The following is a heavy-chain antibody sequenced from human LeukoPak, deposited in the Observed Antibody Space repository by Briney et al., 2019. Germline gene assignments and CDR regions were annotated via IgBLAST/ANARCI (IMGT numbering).Heavy chain of an antibody. D-gene: IGHD6-13*01. CDR3: ANSPWHSSSWYPLVRLVVDV. V-gene: IGHV3-30*04. CDR1: GFTFSSYA. Sequence: PGRSLRLSCAASGFTFSSYAMHWVRQAPGKGLEWVAVISYDGSNKYYADSAKGRFTISRDNSKNTLNLQMNSLRAEDTAVYYCANSPWHSSSWYPLVRLVVDVWGQGTTVTVSS. CDR2: ISYDGSNK. J-gene: IGHJ6*02.